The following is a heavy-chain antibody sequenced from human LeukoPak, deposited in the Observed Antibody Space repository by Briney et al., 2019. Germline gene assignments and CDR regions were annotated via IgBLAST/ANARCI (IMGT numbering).Heavy chain of an antibody. V-gene: IGHV1-2*02. D-gene: IGHD3-9*01. J-gene: IGHJ5*02. CDR3: AXDXXDXXLXGYXISPRGDWFDP. CDR1: GYTFTGYY. Sequence: ASVKVSRKASGYTFTGYYMHWVRQAPGQGLEWMGWINPNSGGTNYAQKFQGRVTMTRDTSISTAYMELSRLRSDDTAVYYCAXDXXDXXLXGYXISPRGDWFDPWGQGTLVTVSS. CDR2: INPNSGGT.